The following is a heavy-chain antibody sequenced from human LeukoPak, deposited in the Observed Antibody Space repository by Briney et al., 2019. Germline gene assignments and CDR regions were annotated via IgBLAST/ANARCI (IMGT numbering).Heavy chain of an antibody. D-gene: IGHD3-3*01. Sequence: KPSETLSLTCAVYGGSLSGYYWSWIRQPPGKGLEWIGEINHSGSTNYNPSLKSRVTISVDTSKNQFSLKLSSVTAADTAVYYCARGRRSGYYPFDYWGQGTLVTVSS. CDR1: GGSLSGYY. CDR2: INHSGST. CDR3: ARGRRSGYYPFDY. V-gene: IGHV4-34*01. J-gene: IGHJ4*02.